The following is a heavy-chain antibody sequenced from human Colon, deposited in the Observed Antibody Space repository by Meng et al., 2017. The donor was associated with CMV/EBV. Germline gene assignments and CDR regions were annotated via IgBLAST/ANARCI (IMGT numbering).Heavy chain of an antibody. D-gene: IGHD2-15*01. CDR3: AREPPLGGYFDY. J-gene: IGHJ4*02. CDR1: GYTFTSHA. Sequence: QVQLVHSGAEVKRPGASGRISCKASGYTFTSHALPWVRQAPGQRLEWMGWIDCGNGNTKYSQKFHDRVTITRDISATTVYMELSSLKSEDTAVYYCAREPPLGGYFDYWGQGTLVTVSS. CDR2: IDCGNGNT. V-gene: IGHV1-3*01.